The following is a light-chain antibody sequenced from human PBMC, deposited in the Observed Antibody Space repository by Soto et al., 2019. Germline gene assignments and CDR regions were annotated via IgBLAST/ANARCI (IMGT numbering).Light chain of an antibody. CDR3: QQYNSYPST. V-gene: IGKV1-5*01. J-gene: IGKJ1*01. CDR1: QSISSW. Sequence: GDRVTITCRASQSISSWLAWYQQKPGKAPKLLIYDASSLESGVPSRFSCSGSGTEFTLTISSLQPDDFATYYCQQYNSYPSTFGQGTKVEIK. CDR2: DAS.